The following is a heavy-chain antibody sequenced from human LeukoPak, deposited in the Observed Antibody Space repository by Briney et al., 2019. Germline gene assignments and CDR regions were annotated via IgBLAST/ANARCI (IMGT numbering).Heavy chain of an antibody. V-gene: IGHV3-23*01. D-gene: IGHD2-21*02. CDR2: ISGSGGST. CDR1: GFTFSSYA. CDR3: ARAYCGGDCYSYYYYGMDV. Sequence: GGSLRLSCAASGFTFSSYAMSWVRQAPGKGLEWVSAISGSGGSTYYADSVKGRFTISGDNAKNSLYLQMNSLSAEDTAVYYCARAYCGGDCYSYYYYGMDVWGQGTTVTVS. J-gene: IGHJ6*02.